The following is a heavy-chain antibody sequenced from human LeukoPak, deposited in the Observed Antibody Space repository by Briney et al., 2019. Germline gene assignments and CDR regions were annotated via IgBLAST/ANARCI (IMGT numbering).Heavy chain of an antibody. V-gene: IGHV4-59*01. CDR1: GGSISSYY. CDR3: ARRGRNSSGWQDYL. CDR2: IYHTGST. Sequence: SSETLSLTCTVSGGSISSYYWSWIRQPPGKGLEWIANIYHTGSTNYNPSLSSRVTISIDTAKNQFSPKLTSVTAADTAAYYCARRGRNSSGWQDYLWGQGTLVTVSS. D-gene: IGHD6-25*01. J-gene: IGHJ4*02.